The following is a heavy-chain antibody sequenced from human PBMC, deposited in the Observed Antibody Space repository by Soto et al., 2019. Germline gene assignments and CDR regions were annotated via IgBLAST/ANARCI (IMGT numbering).Heavy chain of an antibody. CDR1: GGYISSGCYY. CDR2: IYYSGST. CDR3: ARTVHYYDSSGYDTRVFDY. D-gene: IGHD3-22*01. J-gene: IGHJ4*02. V-gene: IGHV4-31*03. Sequence: TLSLTCTVSGGYISSGCYYWSWIRQHPGKGLEWIGYIYYSGSTYYNPSLKSRVTISVDTSKNQFSLKLSSVTAADTAVYYCARTVHYYDSSGYDTRVFDYWGQGTLVTVSS.